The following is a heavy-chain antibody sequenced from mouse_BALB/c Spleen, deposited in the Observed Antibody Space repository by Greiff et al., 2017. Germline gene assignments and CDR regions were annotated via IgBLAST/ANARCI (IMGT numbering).Heavy chain of an antibody. V-gene: IGHV1-15*01. Sequence: VKLQESGAELVRPGASVTLSCKASGYTFTDYEMHWVKQTPVHGLEWIGAIDPETGGTAYNQKFKGKATLTADKSSSTAYMELRSLTSEDSAVYYCTRDGYWGQGTTLTVSS. D-gene: IGHD2-3*01. CDR3: TRDGY. J-gene: IGHJ2*01. CDR2: IDPETGGT. CDR1: GYTFTDYE.